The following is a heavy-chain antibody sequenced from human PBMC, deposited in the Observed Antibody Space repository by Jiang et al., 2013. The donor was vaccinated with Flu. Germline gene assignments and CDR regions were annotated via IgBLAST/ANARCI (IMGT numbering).Heavy chain of an antibody. D-gene: IGHD5-24*01. CDR2: IWYDGSNK. Sequence: AVIWYDGSNKYYADSVKGRFTISRDNSKNTLYLQMNSLRAEDTAVYYCARGGRWLQLRVDYWGQGTLVTVSS. CDR3: ARGGRWLQLRVDY. V-gene: IGHV3-33*01. J-gene: IGHJ4*02.